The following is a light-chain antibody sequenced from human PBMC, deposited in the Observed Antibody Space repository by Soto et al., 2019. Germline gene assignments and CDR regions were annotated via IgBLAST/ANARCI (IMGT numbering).Light chain of an antibody. CDR2: GAS. CDR1: QSVSSD. Sequence: MTRPPAALSVSPGERATLSCRASQSVSSDLAWYHQKPGQAPRLLIYGASTRATGIPARFSGSGSGTEFTLTINSLQSEDFAVYYCQQYNNWSRTFGQGTKVDI. J-gene: IGKJ1*01. V-gene: IGKV3-15*01. CDR3: QQYNNWSRT.